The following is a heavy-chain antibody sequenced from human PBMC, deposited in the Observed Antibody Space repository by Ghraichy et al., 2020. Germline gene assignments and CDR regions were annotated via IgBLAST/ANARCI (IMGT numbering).Heavy chain of an antibody. J-gene: IGHJ4*02. D-gene: IGHD2-2*01. Sequence: SETLSLTCTVSGGSISSGSYYWSWIRQPARKGLEWIGRIYPSGNTNYNPSLESRVTISIDTSKNQFSLKVNSVTTADTAVYYCARGYCSSTSCYAGDYWGQGTLVTVSS. V-gene: IGHV4-61*02. CDR3: ARGYCSSTSCYAGDY. CDR1: GGSISSGSYY. CDR2: IYPSGNT.